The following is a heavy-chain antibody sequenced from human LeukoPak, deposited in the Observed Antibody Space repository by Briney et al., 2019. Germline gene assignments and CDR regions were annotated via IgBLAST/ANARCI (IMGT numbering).Heavy chain of an antibody. CDR1: GGSISSSGYY. D-gene: IGHD4-4*01. V-gene: IGHV4-39*01. Sequence: PSETLSLTCTVSGGSISSSGYYWGWIRQPPGKGLEWIGSIYYSGSTYYNPSLKSRVTISVDTSKNQFSLKLSSVTAADTAVYYCARHPPFYSNYENWFDPWGQGTLVTVSS. CDR2: IYYSGST. J-gene: IGHJ5*02. CDR3: ARHPPFYSNYENWFDP.